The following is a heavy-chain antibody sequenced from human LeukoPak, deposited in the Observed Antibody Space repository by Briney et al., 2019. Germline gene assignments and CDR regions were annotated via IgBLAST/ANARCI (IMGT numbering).Heavy chain of an antibody. Sequence: GGSLGLSCATSGFIFSNAWMNWVRQAPGQGLEWVGRIKSKTDGGTTDYTATVKGRFTISTDDSKNTLYLQMSSLKTEDTAVYYCTAGNTMVRGVILLYGMDVWGQGTTVTVSS. CDR3: TAGNTMVRGVILLYGMDV. V-gene: IGHV3-15*07. CDR1: GFIFSNAW. J-gene: IGHJ6*02. D-gene: IGHD3-10*01. CDR2: IKSKTDGGTT.